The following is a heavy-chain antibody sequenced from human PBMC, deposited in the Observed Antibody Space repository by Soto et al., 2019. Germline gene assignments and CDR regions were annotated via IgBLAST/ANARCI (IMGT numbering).Heavy chain of an antibody. J-gene: IGHJ4*02. Sequence: SETLSLTCAVSGDSISSGAWWSWVRQSPGKGLQWIGEIYHSGNTRNNPSLKSRVTMSVDKSNNQFSLNLMSVTAADTAVYYCARGVDYRWVYWGQGILVTVSS. V-gene: IGHV4-4*02. D-gene: IGHD1-26*01. CDR1: GDSISSGAW. CDR3: ARGVDYRWVY. CDR2: IYHSGNT.